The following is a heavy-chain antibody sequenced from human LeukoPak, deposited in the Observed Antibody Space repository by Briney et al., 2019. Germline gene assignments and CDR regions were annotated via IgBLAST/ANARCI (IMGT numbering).Heavy chain of an antibody. CDR1: GGSFSGYY. Sequence: IPSETLSLTCALYGGSFSGYYWSWLRHPPGRGLEWSGEINHSGSTNYNPSLKRRVTISVDTSKNQFSLQLSSVTAADTAVYYCARGGPAPGELYCSGGSCSDWFDPGGEGTLVTVSS. V-gene: IGHV4-34*01. D-gene: IGHD2-15*01. CDR3: ARGGPAPGELYCSGGSCSDWFDP. J-gene: IGHJ5*02. CDR2: INHSGST.